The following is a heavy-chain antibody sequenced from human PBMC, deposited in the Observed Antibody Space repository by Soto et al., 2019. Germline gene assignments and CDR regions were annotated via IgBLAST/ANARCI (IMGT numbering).Heavy chain of an antibody. J-gene: IGHJ4*02. CDR3: ARDLLGLAAAGTPDY. V-gene: IGHV3-48*02. Sequence: EVQLVESGGGLVQPGGSLRLSCAASGFTFSSYSMNWVRQAPGKGLEWVSYISSSSSTIYYADSVKGRFTISRDNAKNSLYLQMNSLRDEDTAVYYCARDLLGLAAAGTPDYWGQGTLVTVSS. CDR2: ISSSSSTI. D-gene: IGHD6-13*01. CDR1: GFTFSSYS.